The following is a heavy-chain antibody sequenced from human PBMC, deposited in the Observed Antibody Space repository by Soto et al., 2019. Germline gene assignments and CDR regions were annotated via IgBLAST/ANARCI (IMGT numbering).Heavy chain of an antibody. CDR2: ISYDGSNK. D-gene: IGHD3-22*01. V-gene: IGHV3-30*18. CDR1: GFNFSSYG. Sequence: GGSRRLSCAASGFNFSSYGLHWARQAPGKGLEWVAVISYDGSNKYYADSVKGRFPISRDNSKNTLYLQMNSLRAEDTAVYYCAKDTWGYYYYSSGYIASYWGQGRLVTDPS. J-gene: IGHJ4*02. CDR3: AKDTWGYYYYSSGYIASY.